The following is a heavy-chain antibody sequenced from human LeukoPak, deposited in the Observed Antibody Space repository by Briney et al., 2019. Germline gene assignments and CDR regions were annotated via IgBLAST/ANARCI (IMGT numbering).Heavy chain of an antibody. V-gene: IGHV3-21*01. CDR2: IHAGGDFT. CDR3: ARDSYDFWSGYTPGVDFDC. Sequence: GGSLRLSCSASGLTFSRYAMTWVRQAPGKGLEWVSSIHAGGDFTYYADSVRGRFTVSRDNAKNSLYLQMNSLRAEDTAVYYCARDSYDFWSGYTPGVDFDCWGQGTLVTVSS. J-gene: IGHJ4*02. D-gene: IGHD3-3*01. CDR1: GLTFSRYA.